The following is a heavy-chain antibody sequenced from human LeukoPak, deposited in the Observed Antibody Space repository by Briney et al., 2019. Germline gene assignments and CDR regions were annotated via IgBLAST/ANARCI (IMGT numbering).Heavy chain of an antibody. Sequence: GGSLRLSCAASGFTVSSNYMSWVRQAPGKGLEWVSVIYSGGSTYYADSVKGRFTISRDNSNNTLFLHLNSLRGEDTAVYYCTRNSGWYGLSWGQGTLVTVSS. D-gene: IGHD6-19*01. V-gene: IGHV3-66*01. CDR1: GFTVSSNY. CDR2: IYSGGST. CDR3: TRNSGWYGLS. J-gene: IGHJ1*01.